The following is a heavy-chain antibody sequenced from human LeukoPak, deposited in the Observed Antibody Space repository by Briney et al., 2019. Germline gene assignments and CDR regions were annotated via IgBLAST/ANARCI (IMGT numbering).Heavy chain of an antibody. CDR1: GFSFSSES. D-gene: IGHD2-15*01. CDR2: ISRSSNYI. V-gene: IGHV3-21*06. Sequence: GGSLRLSCAASGFSFSSESMNWVRQAPGKGLEWVSSISRSSNYIYYADSMKGRFTISRDNAKDSLYLQINSLRAEDTAVYYCARVACSGDSCYMDYWGQGTLVTVSS. CDR3: ARVACSGDSCYMDY. J-gene: IGHJ4*02.